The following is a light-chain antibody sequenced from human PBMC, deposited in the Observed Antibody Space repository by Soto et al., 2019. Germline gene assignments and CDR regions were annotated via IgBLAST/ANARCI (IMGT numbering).Light chain of an antibody. Sequence: VMTQSPFTLSVSPGATATLSCRASQRVSSHLAWYQQKPGQPPRLLIYAASTRATGIAGRFSGSGSETEFTLIIRSLQSEDSALYYCHQYNNWPWTFGQGTKVDI. CDR3: HQYNNWPWT. CDR2: AAS. CDR1: QRVSSH. J-gene: IGKJ1*01. V-gene: IGKV3-15*01.